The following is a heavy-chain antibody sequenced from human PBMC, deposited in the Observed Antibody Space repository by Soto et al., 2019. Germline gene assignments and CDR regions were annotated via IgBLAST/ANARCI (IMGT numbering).Heavy chain of an antibody. V-gene: IGHV1-18*01. CDR1: GYTFSNYG. Sequence: ASVKVSCKTSGYTFSNYGITWVQQAPGQPLEWLGWISLYSDGTNYAQKFQGRVSMTTDTSTTTAYMELRSLRSDDTAVYYCARVLPGAEAWCGPWGQGXLVTVHS. J-gene: IGHJ5*02. CDR2: ISLYSDGT. CDR3: ARVLPGAEAWCGP. D-gene: IGHD2-2*01.